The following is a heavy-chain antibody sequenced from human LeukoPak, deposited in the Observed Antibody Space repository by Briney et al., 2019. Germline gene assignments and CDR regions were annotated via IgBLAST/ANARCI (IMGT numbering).Heavy chain of an antibody. V-gene: IGHV3-30*04. Sequence: GGSLRLSCAASGFIFENFAIHWVRQAPGRGLEWVSVVSFDGTNNFYGDSVKGRFTVSRGNSNNTVFLHMNSLRPDDTAVYFCARDRNVIGADFDSWGQGTLVTVSS. CDR3: ARDRNVIGADFDS. D-gene: IGHD4/OR15-4a*01. CDR2: VSFDGTNN. J-gene: IGHJ5*01. CDR1: GFIFENFA.